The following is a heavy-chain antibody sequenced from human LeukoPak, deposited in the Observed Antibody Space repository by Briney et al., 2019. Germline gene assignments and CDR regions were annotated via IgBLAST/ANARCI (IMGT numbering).Heavy chain of an antibody. CDR2: ISAYNGNT. J-gene: IGHJ4*02. CDR3: AILRDYGDYSWDY. D-gene: IGHD4-17*01. V-gene: IGHV1-18*01. CDR1: GGVFTKYV. Sequence: ASVKVSCKASGGVFTKYVFHWVRQAPGQGLEWMGWISAYNGNTNYAQKLQGRVTMTTDTSTSTAYMELGSLRSDDTAVYYCAILRDYGDYSWDYWGQGTLVTVSS.